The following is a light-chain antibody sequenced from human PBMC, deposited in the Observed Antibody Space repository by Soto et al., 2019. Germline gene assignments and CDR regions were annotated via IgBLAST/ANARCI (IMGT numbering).Light chain of an antibody. J-gene: IGKJ4*01. Sequence: DIQRTQSPSSLSAFVGDRVTITCRASQSISNSLNWYQQKPGKAPRLLISTISNLQSGVPSRFTGSGSGTDFTLTISSLQPEDFATYYCQQTHSTPLTFGGGTKVEV. CDR1: QSISNS. CDR3: QQTHSTPLT. V-gene: IGKV1-39*01. CDR2: TIS.